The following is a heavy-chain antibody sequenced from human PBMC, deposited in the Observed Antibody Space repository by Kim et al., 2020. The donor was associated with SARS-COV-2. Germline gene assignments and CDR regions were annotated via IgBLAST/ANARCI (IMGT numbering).Heavy chain of an antibody. CDR1: GFTFSSYA. D-gene: IGHD6-13*01. J-gene: IGHJ3*02. CDR2: IWYDGSNK. Sequence: GGSLRLSCAASGFTFSSYAMHWVRQAPGKGLEWVAVIWYDGSNKYYADSVKGRFTISRDNSKNTLYLQMNSLRAEDTAVYYCAKDQGYSSSWYLVVGDAFDIWGQGTMVTVSS. CDR3: AKDQGYSSSWYLVVGDAFDI. V-gene: IGHV3-33*06.